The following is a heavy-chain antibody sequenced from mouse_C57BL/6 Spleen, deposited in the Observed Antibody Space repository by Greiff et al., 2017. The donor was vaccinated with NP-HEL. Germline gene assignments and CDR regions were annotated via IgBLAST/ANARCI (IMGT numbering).Heavy chain of an antibody. Sequence: EVKLQESGAELVKPGASVKLSCTASGFNIKDYYMHWVKQRTEQGLEWIGRIDPEDGETKYAPKFQGKATITADTSSNTAYLQLSSLTSEDTAVYYCARGELLSYFDYWGQGTTLTVSS. CDR2: IDPEDGET. CDR1: GFNIKDYY. J-gene: IGHJ2*01. D-gene: IGHD2-1*01. CDR3: ARGELLSYFDY. V-gene: IGHV14-2*01.